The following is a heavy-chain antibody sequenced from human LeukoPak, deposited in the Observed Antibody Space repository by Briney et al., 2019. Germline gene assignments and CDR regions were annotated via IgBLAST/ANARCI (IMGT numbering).Heavy chain of an antibody. CDR3: AKASGGEYSSPFDY. CDR2: ISSSGSTI. J-gene: IGHJ4*02. CDR1: GFTFSSYE. D-gene: IGHD6-13*01. Sequence: PGGSLRLSCAASGFTFSSYEMNWVRQAPGKGLEWVSYISSSGSTIYYADSVKGRFTISRDNAKNSLYLQMNSLRAEDTALYYCAKASGGEYSSPFDYWGQGTLVTVSS. V-gene: IGHV3-48*03.